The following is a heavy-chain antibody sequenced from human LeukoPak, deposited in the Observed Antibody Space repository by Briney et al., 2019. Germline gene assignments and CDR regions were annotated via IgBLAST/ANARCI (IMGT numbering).Heavy chain of an antibody. J-gene: IGHJ4*02. CDR2: ISSGTINHS. CDR3: VKYLFSVPVTTPGARVGFVDY. Sequence: GGTLRLSCKASGFIFGDYYMNWIRQAPGKGLECLSYISSGTINHSNYADSVKGRFTISRDNSKNTLYLQMSSLRAEDTAVYYCVKYLFSVPVTTPGARVGFVDYWGQGTLVTVSS. V-gene: IGHV3-11*06. CDR1: GFIFGDYY. D-gene: IGHD1-26*01.